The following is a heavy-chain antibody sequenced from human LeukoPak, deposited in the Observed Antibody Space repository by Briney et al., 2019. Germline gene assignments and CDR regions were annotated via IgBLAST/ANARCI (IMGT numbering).Heavy chain of an antibody. CDR1: RFSFRNDW. Sequence: GGSLRLSCETPRFSFRNDWTTWVRQAQGKGQEWVANINRDGSRQNYVDSVKGRFTISRDNTKNSVFLQMNSLRVEDTARYFCARDTSPSSSGTYFDALDMWGQGTMVTVSS. V-gene: IGHV3-7*01. D-gene: IGHD5-12*01. J-gene: IGHJ3*02. CDR3: ARDTSPSSSGTYFDALDM. CDR2: INRDGSRQ.